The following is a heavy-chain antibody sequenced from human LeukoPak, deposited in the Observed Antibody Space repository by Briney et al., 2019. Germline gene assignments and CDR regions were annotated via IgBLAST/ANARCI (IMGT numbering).Heavy chain of an antibody. D-gene: IGHD2-21*02. CDR2: IYPGDSDT. J-gene: IGHJ6*02. CDR3: ARIIRDPDQDYYYYYGMDV. V-gene: IGHV5-51*01. Sequence: GESLKISGKGSGYSFTSYWIGGARQMPGKGLEWMGIIYPGDSDTRYSPSFQGQVTISADKSISTAYLQWSSLKASDTAMYYCARIIRDPDQDYYYYYGMDVWGQGTTVTVSS. CDR1: GYSFTSYW.